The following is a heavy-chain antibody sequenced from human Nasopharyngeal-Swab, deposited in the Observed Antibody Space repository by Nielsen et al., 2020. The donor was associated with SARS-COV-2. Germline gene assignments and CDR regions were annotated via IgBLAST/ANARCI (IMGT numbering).Heavy chain of an antibody. V-gene: IGHV3-11*04. CDR3: ARGASGYYDFWSGYYRYYYYYYMDV. D-gene: IGHD3-3*01. CDR2: ITSSGSTI. J-gene: IGHJ6*03. Sequence: RQAPGKGLEWVSYITSSGSTIYYADSVKGRSTISRDNAKNSLYLQMNSLRAEDTAVYYCARGASGYYDFWSGYYRYYYYYYMDVWGKGTTVTVSS.